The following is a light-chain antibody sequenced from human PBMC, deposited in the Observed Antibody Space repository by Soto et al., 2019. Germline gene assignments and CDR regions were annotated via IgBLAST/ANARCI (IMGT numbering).Light chain of an antibody. V-gene: IGKV3-20*01. CDR2: GVS. CDR1: QTVNRNY. Sequence: EIVLTQSPGTLALSLGDGATLSCRASQTVNRNYLAWYLHKPGQPPRLLVYGVSNRAPGVPDRFSGGGSGTDFTLTIARLEPDDFGTYYCQQYIASPRTFGQGTRVDVK. CDR3: QQYIASPRT. J-gene: IGKJ1*01.